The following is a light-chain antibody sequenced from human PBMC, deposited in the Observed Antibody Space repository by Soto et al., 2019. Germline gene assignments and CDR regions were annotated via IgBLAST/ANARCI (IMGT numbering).Light chain of an antibody. Sequence: EKVLTQSPATLSLSPGERATLSCRASQSVNTFLAWYQHKPGQAPRLRIYGASTSATGIPARFSGSGSGTEFTLTISSLQSEDFAVYYCQQYINWPSWTFGQGTKVEVK. J-gene: IGKJ1*01. CDR3: QQYINWPSWT. CDR1: QSVNTF. V-gene: IGKV3-15*01. CDR2: GAS.